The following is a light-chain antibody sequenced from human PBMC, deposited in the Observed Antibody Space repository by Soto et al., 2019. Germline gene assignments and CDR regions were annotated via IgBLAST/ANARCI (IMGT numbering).Light chain of an antibody. V-gene: IGKV1-5*03. J-gene: IGKJ1*01. CDR3: QQFHTSPWT. Sequence: DIQMTQSPSTLSASEGDRVTISCRASQSVSIWLAWYQQKPGRAPKLLIYKSSILESGVPSRFSGSGSGTEFTLTIRSLQPDDFAHYYCQQFHTSPWTFGQGTKVDIK. CDR2: KSS. CDR1: QSVSIW.